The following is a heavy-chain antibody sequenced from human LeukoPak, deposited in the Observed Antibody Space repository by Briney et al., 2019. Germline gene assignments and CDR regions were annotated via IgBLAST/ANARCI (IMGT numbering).Heavy chain of an antibody. D-gene: IGHD1-26*01. CDR3: ARDLILGPTYFDY. CDR2: FYYSGST. Sequence: PSETLSLTCTISGGSISNSNYYWGWIRQAPGKGLEWIGTFYYSGSTYYNPSLKSRVTISEDTSKNHFSLKLSSVTAADTAVYYCARDLILGPTYFDYWGQGTLVTVSS. J-gene: IGHJ4*02. V-gene: IGHV4-39*02. CDR1: GGSISNSNYY.